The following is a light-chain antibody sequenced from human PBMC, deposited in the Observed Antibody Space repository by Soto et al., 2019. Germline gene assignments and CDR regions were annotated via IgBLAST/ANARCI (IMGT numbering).Light chain of an antibody. V-gene: IGLV2-18*02. CDR1: SSDLGSYNR. CDR2: EVS. CDR3: SSDTSTSTYV. J-gene: IGLJ1*01. Sequence: QSALTQPPSVSGSPGQSVTPSCTGTSSDLGSYNRVSWYQQPPGTAPKLMIYEVSKRPSGVPDRFSGSKSGNTASLTISGLQAEDVADYYCSSDTSTSTYVVGTGTKVTVL.